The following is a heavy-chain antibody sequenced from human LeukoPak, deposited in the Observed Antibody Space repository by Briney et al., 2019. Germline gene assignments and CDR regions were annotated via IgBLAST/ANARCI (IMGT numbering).Heavy chain of an antibody. CDR1: GFTFSSYA. Sequence: GGSLRLSCAASGFTFSSYAMGWVRQAPGKGLEWVSVIYSSGITYYADSVKGRFTISRDNSKNTLYLQMNSLRAEDTAFYYCARGHNSRAGVTDCCPLDFWGQGTLVTVSS. V-gene: IGHV3-66*01. CDR2: IYSSGIT. CDR3: ARGHNSRAGVTDCCPLDF. D-gene: IGHD2-21*02. J-gene: IGHJ4*02.